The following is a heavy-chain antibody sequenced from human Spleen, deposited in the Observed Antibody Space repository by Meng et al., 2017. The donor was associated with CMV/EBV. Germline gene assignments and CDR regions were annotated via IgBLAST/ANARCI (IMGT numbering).Heavy chain of an antibody. CDR1: GYTFSSKG. CDR2: ISGYNGNT. CDR3: ARVSDAEAFPPFYSSSWLPDQPHGMDV. Sequence: ASVKVSCKASGYTFSSKGISWVRQAPGQGLEWMGWISGYNGNTIYAQQFQGRFTMTTDTSTSTAYMELRSLRSDDTAVYYCARVSDAEAFPPFYSSSWLPDQPHGMDVWGQGTTVTVSS. J-gene: IGHJ6*02. D-gene: IGHD6-13*01. V-gene: IGHV1-18*01.